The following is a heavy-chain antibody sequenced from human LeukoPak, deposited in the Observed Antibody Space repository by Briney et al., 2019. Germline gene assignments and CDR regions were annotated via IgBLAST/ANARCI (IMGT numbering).Heavy chain of an antibody. V-gene: IGHV1-18*01. CDR1: GYTFTSYG. D-gene: IGHD2-2*01. CDR3: ARDNVVVPAATDY. J-gene: IGHJ4*02. Sequence: ASVKVSCKASGYTFTSYGISWVRQASGQGLEWMGWISAYNGNTNYAQKLQGRVTMTTDTSTSTAHMELRSLRSDDTAVYYCARDNVVVPAATDYWGQGTLVTVSS. CDR2: ISAYNGNT.